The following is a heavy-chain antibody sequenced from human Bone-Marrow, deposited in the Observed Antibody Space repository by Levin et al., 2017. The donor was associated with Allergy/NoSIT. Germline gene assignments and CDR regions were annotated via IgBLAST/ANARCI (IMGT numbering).Heavy chain of an antibody. CDR2: ISYDGSNK. CDR3: ARDPTTRYSSGWPRLDAYYYYDDGMDG. Sequence: AGGSLRLSCAASGFTFSSYAMHWVRQAPGKGLEWVAVISYDGSNKYYADSVKGRFTISRDNSKNTLYLQMNSLRAEDTAVYYCARDPTTRYSSGWPRLDAYYYYDDGMDGWGQGTTVTVSS. J-gene: IGHJ6*02. CDR1: GFTFSSYA. D-gene: IGHD6-19*01. V-gene: IGHV3-30-3*01.